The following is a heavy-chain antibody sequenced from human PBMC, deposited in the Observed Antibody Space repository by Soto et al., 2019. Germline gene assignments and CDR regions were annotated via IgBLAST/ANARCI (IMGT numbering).Heavy chain of an antibody. D-gene: IGHD3-22*01. V-gene: IGHV3-53*01. Sequence: EVQLVESGGGLIQPGGSLSLSCAASGVTVSSNYMSWVRQAPGKGLEWVSVIYSGGSTYYADSVKGRFTISRDNSNNTLYLQMNSLRAEDTAVYYCARDRVESGYPEYFQHWGQGTLVTVSS. CDR3: ARDRVESGYPEYFQH. CDR2: IYSGGST. CDR1: GVTVSSNY. J-gene: IGHJ1*01.